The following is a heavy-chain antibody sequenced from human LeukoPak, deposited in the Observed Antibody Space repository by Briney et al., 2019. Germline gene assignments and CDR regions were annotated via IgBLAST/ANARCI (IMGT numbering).Heavy chain of an antibody. CDR2: INHSGGT. D-gene: IGHD3-22*01. CDR1: GGSFSGYY. J-gene: IGHJ4*02. Sequence: SETLSLTCAVYGGSFSGYYWSWIRQPPGKGLEWIGEINHSGGTNYNPSLKSRVTISVDTSKNQFSLKLSSVTAADTAVYYCARGDSSGYYDFDYWGQGTLVTVSS. CDR3: ARGDSSGYYDFDY. V-gene: IGHV4-34*01.